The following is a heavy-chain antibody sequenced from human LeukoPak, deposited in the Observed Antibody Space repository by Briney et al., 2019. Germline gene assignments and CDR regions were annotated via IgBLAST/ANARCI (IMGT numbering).Heavy chain of an antibody. CDR2: IYYSGST. CDR3: ARGGYCSGVICYNY. Sequence: PSEALSLTCTVPGGSISSYYWSWIRQPPGKGLEWIGYIYYSGSTNYNPSLKSRVTISVDTSKNQFSLKLSSVTAADAAVYYCARGGYCSGVICYNYWGQGTLVTVSS. J-gene: IGHJ4*02. V-gene: IGHV4-59*01. D-gene: IGHD2-15*01. CDR1: GGSISSYY.